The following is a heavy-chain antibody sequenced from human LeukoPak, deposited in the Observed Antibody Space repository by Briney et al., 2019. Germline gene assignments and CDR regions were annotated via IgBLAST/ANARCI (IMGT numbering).Heavy chain of an antibody. J-gene: IGHJ4*02. CDR2: ISSSSSYT. CDR1: GFTFSDYY. Sequence: GGSLRLSCAASGFTFSDYYMSWIRQAPGKGLEWVSYISSSSSYTNYADSVKGRFTISRDNAKNSLYPQMNSLRAEDTAVYYCASSDYGDYILDYWGQGTLVTVSS. CDR3: ASSDYGDYILDY. D-gene: IGHD4-17*01. V-gene: IGHV3-11*06.